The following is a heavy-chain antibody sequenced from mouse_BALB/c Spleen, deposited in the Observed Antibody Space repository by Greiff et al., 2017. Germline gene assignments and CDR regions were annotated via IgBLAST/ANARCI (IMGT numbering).Heavy chain of an antibody. CDR3: ARVTTVVYFDY. CDR2: ISSGGST. D-gene: IGHD1-1*01. V-gene: IGHV5-6-5*01. J-gene: IGHJ2*01. Sequence: EVQGVESGGGLVKPGGSLKLSCAASGFTFSSYAMSWVRQTPEKRLEWVASISSGGSTYYPDSVKGRFTISRDNARNILYLQMSSLRSEDTAMYYCARVTTVVYFDYWGQGTTLTVSS. CDR1: GFTFSSYA.